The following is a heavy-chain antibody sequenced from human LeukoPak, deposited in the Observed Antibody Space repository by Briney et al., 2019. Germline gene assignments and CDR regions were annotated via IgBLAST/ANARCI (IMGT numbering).Heavy chain of an antibody. CDR1: GGSIGSYY. J-gene: IGHJ4*02. Sequence: PSETLSLTCTVSGGSIGSYYWSWIRQPPGKGLEWIGYIYYSGSTNYNPSLKSRVTISVDTSKNQFSLKLSSVTAADTAVYYCARGPRLYDSSGYLYWGQGTLVTVSS. CDR2: IYYSGST. V-gene: IGHV4-59*01. D-gene: IGHD3-22*01. CDR3: ARGPRLYDSSGYLY.